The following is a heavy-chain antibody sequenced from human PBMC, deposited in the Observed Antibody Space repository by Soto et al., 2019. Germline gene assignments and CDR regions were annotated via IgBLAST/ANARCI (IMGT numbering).Heavy chain of an antibody. CDR3: AIDLGSGYDRYCYYGMDV. J-gene: IGHJ6*02. CDR1: GGSINSGGYY. D-gene: IGHD5-12*01. V-gene: IGHV4-31*03. Sequence: QVQLQESGPGLVKPSQTLSLTCTVSGGSINSGGYYWSWIRQHPGKGLEWIGYIYYSGSTYYNPYLKRRVTISVDTSKNQFPLKLSSVTAADTAVYYCAIDLGSGYDRYCYYGMDVWGQGTTVTVSS. CDR2: IYYSGST.